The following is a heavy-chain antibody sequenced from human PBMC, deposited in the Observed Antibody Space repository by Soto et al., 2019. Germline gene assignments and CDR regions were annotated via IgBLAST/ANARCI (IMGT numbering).Heavy chain of an antibody. D-gene: IGHD3-10*01. CDR1: GVSISSGNW. J-gene: IGHJ4*02. CDR2: IFHDGTA. Sequence: SETLSLTCAVSGVSISSGNWWTWVRQSPQRGLEYIGEIFHDGTANYYPSFERRVAISLDTSKNQFSLKLTSVTAADTAIYFCARLVYDTRLNYMYFDFWGQGTLVTVSS. CDR3: ARLVYDTRLNYMYFDF. V-gene: IGHV4-4*02.